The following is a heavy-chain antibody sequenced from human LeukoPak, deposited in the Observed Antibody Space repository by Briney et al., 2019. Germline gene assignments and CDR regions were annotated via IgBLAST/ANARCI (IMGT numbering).Heavy chain of an antibody. CDR2: ISYDGSNK. D-gene: IGHD6-19*01. CDR3: ARAVAGNYFDY. Sequence: PGGSLRLSCAASGFTFSSYAMHWVRQAPGKGLEWVAVISYDGSNKYYADSVKGRFTISRDNSKNTLYLQMNSLRAEDTAVYYCARAVAGNYFDYWGQGTLVTVSS. V-gene: IGHV3-30*04. J-gene: IGHJ4*02. CDR1: GFTFSSYA.